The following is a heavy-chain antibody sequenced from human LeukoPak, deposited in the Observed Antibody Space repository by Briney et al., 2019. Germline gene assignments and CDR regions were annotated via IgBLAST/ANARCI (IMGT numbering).Heavy chain of an antibody. J-gene: IGHJ3*02. CDR2: MYYSGST. CDR1: GASIAGYY. V-gene: IGHV4-59*01. CDR3: ARVGSGGPYPETFGFDI. Sequence: SETLSLTCTVSGASIAGYYWTWIRQPPGKGLEWIGYMYYSGSTYYNPSLKSRVTISGNTSTNQFSLKLSAVTAADTAVYYCARVGSGGPYPETFGFDIWGQGTIVSFPS. D-gene: IGHD3-16*01.